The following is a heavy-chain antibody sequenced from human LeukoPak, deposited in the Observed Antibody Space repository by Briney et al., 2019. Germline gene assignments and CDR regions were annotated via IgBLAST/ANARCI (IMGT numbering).Heavy chain of an antibody. D-gene: IGHD4-17*01. J-gene: IGHJ4*02. Sequence: PSETLSLTCAVSGGSISSSNWWSWVRQPPGKGLEWIGEIYHSGSTNYNPSLESRVTISVDKPKNQFSLKLSSVTAADTAVYYCARSGGITTVIDYWGQGTLVTVSS. CDR1: GGSISSSNW. V-gene: IGHV4-4*02. CDR2: IYHSGST. CDR3: ARSGGITTVIDY.